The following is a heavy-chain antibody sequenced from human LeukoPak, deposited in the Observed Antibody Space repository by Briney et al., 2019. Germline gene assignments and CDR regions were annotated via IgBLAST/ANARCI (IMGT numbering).Heavy chain of an antibody. CDR3: ASMMYYYDSSGHPNAYFDY. CDR1: GYTFTGFL. CDR2: INPNNGDT. D-gene: IGHD3-22*01. V-gene: IGHV1-2*02. J-gene: IGHJ4*02. Sequence: ASVRVSCKASGYTFTGFLMHWVRQAPGQGLEWMGRINPNNGDTNFAQKFQGRVTMTRDTSITTAYMELRSLRSDDTAVYYCASMMYYYDSSGHPNAYFDYWGQGTQVTVSS.